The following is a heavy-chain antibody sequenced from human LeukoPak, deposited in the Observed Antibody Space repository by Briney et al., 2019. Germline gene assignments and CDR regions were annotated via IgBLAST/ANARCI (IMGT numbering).Heavy chain of an antibody. J-gene: IGHJ4*02. D-gene: IGHD2-2*01. CDR1: GASMRSETHY. CDR2: IYYTAGA. V-gene: IGHV4-31*03. Sequence: TSETLSLTCNVSGASMRSETHYWSWLRQHPGKGPEWIAYIYYTAGAYYNLSLESRVSISLDASENQFSLKLSSVTAADTAVYYCARGRRELKYAPDYWGQGTLVTVSS. CDR3: ARGRRELKYAPDY.